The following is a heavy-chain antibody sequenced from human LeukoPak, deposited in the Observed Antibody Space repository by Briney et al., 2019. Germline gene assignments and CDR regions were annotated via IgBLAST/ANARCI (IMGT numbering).Heavy chain of an antibody. CDR3: ARTYCSSTSCSPEYFQH. CDR1: GYSFTSYW. D-gene: IGHD2-2*01. V-gene: IGHV5-51*01. CDR2: IYPGDSDT. Sequence: PGESLKISRKGSGYSFTSYWIGWVRQVPGKGLEWMGIIYPGDSDTRYSPSFQGQVTISADKSISTAYLQWSSLKASDTAMYDCARTYCSSTSCSPEYFQHWGQGTLVTVSS. J-gene: IGHJ1*01.